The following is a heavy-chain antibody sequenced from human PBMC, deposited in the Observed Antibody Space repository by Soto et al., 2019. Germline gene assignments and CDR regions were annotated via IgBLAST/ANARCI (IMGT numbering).Heavy chain of an antibody. CDR3: ARDLDGSGNYYTDY. Sequence: QVQLVQSGAEVKKPGASVKVSCKASGYPFSSIGSSWVRQAPGQGLEWMGWISPYNRNTYYAQRLQGRVTMTTDTSTSTAYMELRSLRSDDTAVYFCARDLDGSGNYYTDYWGQGTLVTVSS. V-gene: IGHV1-18*01. D-gene: IGHD3-10*01. CDR2: ISPYNRNT. CDR1: GYPFSSIG. J-gene: IGHJ4*02.